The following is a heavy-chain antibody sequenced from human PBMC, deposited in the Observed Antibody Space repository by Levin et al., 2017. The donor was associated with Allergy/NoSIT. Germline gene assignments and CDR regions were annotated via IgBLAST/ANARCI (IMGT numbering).Heavy chain of an antibody. Sequence: GGSLRLSCAASGFTFSSYGMHWVRQAPGKGLEWVAVIWYDGSNKYYADSVKGRFTISRDNSKNTLYLQMNSLRAEDTAVYYCARDAPGDVVVPAAIKNYYYGMDVWGQGTTVTVSS. J-gene: IGHJ6*02. CDR3: ARDAPGDVVVPAAIKNYYYGMDV. CDR1: GFTFSSYG. V-gene: IGHV3-33*01. D-gene: IGHD2-2*01. CDR2: IWYDGSNK.